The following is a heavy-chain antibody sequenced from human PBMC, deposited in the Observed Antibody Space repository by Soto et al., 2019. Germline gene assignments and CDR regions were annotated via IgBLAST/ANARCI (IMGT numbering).Heavy chain of an antibody. CDR3: ARVVAAAADNWFDP. Sequence: SETLSLTCTVPGCSISSGDYYWSWILHPPGKGLEWIGYIYYSGSTYYNPSLKSRVTISVDTSKNQFSLKLSSVTAADTAVYYWARVVAAAADNWFDPWGKGNLVTVAS. CDR2: IYYSGST. J-gene: IGHJ5*02. CDR1: GCSISSGDYY. V-gene: IGHV4-30-4*01. D-gene: IGHD6-13*01.